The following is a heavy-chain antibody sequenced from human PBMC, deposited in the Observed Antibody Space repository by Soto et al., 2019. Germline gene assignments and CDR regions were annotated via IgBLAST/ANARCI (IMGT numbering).Heavy chain of an antibody. CDR2: AGPSGSST. D-gene: IGHD3-22*01. J-gene: IGHJ4*02. CDR1: GFTFGSYA. CDR3: ARNYYYDSTGYYPTFDY. V-gene: IGHV3-23*01. Sequence: GGSLRLSCAASGFTFGSYAMSWVRLAPGKGLEWVSVAGPSGSSTFYADSVRGRFTISRDNVENTLYLQMNSLRVADTALYFCARNYYYDSTGYYPTFDYWGQGPLVTVYS.